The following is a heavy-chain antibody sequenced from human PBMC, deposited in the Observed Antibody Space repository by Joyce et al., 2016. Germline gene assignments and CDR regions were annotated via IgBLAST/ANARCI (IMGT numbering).Heavy chain of an antibody. CDR1: GDSFSGTSYY. CDR3: ATSLPSRVGGFQFFGMDV. V-gene: IGHV4-61*01. CDR2: MYNSETP. Sequence: HLQESGPGLVKPSETLSLTCTISGDSFSGTSYYWSWIRQSPGKGLEWLGFMYNSETPHYNPSLGGRLSMSVGAAKKQFSLRLTSVTSADTAVYYCATSLPSRVGGFQFFGMDVWGQGTTVIVS. D-gene: IGHD3-10*01. J-gene: IGHJ6*02.